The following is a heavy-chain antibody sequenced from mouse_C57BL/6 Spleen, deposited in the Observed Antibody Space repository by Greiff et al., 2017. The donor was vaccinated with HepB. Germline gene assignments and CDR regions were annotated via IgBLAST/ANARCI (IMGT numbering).Heavy chain of an antibody. D-gene: IGHD3-1*01. CDR1: GYTFTDYY. J-gene: IGHJ2*01. CDR2: INPNNGGT. Sequence: EVQLQQSGPELVKPGASVKISCKASGYTFTDYYMNWVKQSHGKSLEWIGDINPNNGGTSYNQKFKGKATLTVDKSSSTAYMELRSLTSEDSAVYYCASGEGNFDYWGQGTTLTVSS. CDR3: ASGEGNFDY. V-gene: IGHV1-26*01.